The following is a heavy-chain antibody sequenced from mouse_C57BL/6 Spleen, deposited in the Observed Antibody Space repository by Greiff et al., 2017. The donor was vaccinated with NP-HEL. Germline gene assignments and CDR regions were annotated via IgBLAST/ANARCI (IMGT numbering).Heavy chain of an antibody. J-gene: IGHJ3*01. Sequence: EVHLVESGGDLVKPGGSLKLSCAASGFTFSSYGMSWVRQTPDKRLEWVATISSGGSYTYYPDSVKGRFTISRDNAKNTLYLQMSSLKSEDTAMYYCARLYYYGSSYDWFAYWGQGTLVTVSA. CDR1: GFTFSSYG. CDR3: ARLYYYGSSYDWFAY. V-gene: IGHV5-6*01. D-gene: IGHD1-1*01. CDR2: ISSGGSYT.